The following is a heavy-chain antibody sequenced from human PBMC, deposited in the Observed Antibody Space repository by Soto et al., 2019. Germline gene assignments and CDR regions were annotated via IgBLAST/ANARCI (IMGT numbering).Heavy chain of an antibody. CDR2: IFSNDEE. V-gene: IGHV2-26*01. J-gene: IGHJ6*03. D-gene: IGHD6-6*01. CDR1: GFSLTDARMG. CDR3: ARIRGSSGNYYMDV. Sequence: QVTLKESGPVLVKPTETLTLTCTVSGFSLTDARMGVSWIRQPPGEALEWLAHIFSNDEESCSTSLKSRLTISRDTSKSQVVLTVTNMDPVDTATYFCARIRGSSGNYYMDVWGKGTAVTVSS.